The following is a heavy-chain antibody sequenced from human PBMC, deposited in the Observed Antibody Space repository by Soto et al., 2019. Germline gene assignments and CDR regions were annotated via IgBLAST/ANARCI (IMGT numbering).Heavy chain of an antibody. CDR3: ARHDSGQGEPYYYYYYGMDV. Sequence: SETLSLTCTVSGGSISSSSYYWGWIRQPPGKGLEWIGSIYYSGSTYYNPSLKSRVTISVDTSKNQFSLKLSSVTAADTAVYYCARHDSGQGEPYYYYYYGMDVWGQGTTVTVS. D-gene: IGHD2-15*01. CDR2: IYYSGST. CDR1: GGSISSSSYY. J-gene: IGHJ6*02. V-gene: IGHV4-39*01.